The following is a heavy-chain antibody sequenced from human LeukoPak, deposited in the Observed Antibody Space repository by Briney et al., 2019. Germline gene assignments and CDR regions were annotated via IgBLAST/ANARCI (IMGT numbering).Heavy chain of an antibody. V-gene: IGHV1-2*06. D-gene: IGHD3-22*01. Sequence: ASVKVSCKASGYTFTGYYMHWVRQAPGQGLEWMGRINPNSGGTNYAQKFQGRVTMTGDTSISTAYMELSRLRSDDTAVYYCARTMSRNYYDSSGYYSVGYWGQGTLVTVSS. CDR2: INPNSGGT. CDR1: GYTFTGYY. J-gene: IGHJ4*02. CDR3: ARTMSRNYYDSSGYYSVGY.